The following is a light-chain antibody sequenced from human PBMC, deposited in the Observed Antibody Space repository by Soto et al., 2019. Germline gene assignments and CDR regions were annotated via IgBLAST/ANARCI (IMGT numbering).Light chain of an antibody. CDR1: QAVNSNL. V-gene: IGKV3-20*01. CDR3: RQGGAPLWT. J-gene: IGKJ1*01. Sequence: EIVLTQSPATLSMSPGERATLSCRASQAVNSNLLAWYQHKPGQAPRLVIYGASSRATGIPDRFSGSGSGTDFTLNISRLEPEDVAVDYCRQGGAPLWTCGQGTKVEIK. CDR2: GAS.